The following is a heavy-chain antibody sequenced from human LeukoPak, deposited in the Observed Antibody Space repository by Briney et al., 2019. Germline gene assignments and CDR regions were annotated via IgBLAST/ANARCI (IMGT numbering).Heavy chain of an antibody. CDR1: GFTFSSYA. V-gene: IGHV3-23*01. CDR2: ISSSGGTT. J-gene: IGHJ4*02. Sequence: GGSLRLSCAASGFTFSSYAMNWVRQAPGKGLEWVSVISSSGGTTYYSDSVKGRFIISRDNSKNTLYLQMSSLRAEDTAVYYCARGDYYDDCGYSDWGQGTLVTVSS. D-gene: IGHD3-22*01. CDR3: ARGDYYDDCGYSD.